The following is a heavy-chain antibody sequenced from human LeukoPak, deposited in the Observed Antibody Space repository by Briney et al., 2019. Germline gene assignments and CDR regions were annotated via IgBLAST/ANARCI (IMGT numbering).Heavy chain of an antibody. V-gene: IGHV3-23*01. CDR3: AKELKPMIVVADLFDY. CDR1: GFTFSSYA. J-gene: IGHJ4*02. D-gene: IGHD3-22*01. CDR2: ISGSGGST. Sequence: GGSLRLSCAASGFTFSSYAMSWVRQAPGKGLEWVSHISGSGGSTYYADSVKGRFTISRDNSKNTLYLQMNSLRPEDTAVYYCAKELKPMIVVADLFDYWGQGTLVTVSS.